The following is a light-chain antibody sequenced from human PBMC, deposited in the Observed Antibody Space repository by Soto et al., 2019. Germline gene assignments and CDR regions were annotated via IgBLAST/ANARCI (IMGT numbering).Light chain of an antibody. J-gene: IGKJ1*01. Sequence: DIPMTQSPSTLSASVGDRVTITCRASQRISSWLAWYQQKPGKAPKLLIYDASSLESGVPSRFSGSGSGTEFPLTISSLQPDYFATYYCQQYNSYSAFGQGTKVEIK. V-gene: IGKV1-5*01. CDR2: DAS. CDR1: QRISSW. CDR3: QQYNSYSA.